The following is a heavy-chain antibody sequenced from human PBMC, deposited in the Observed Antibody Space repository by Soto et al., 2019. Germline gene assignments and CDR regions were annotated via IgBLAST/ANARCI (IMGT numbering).Heavy chain of an antibody. V-gene: IGHV4-39*01. D-gene: IGHD3-10*02. J-gene: IGHJ4*02. Sequence: PSETLSLTCTVSGGSVSSSSDYWGWIRQPPGKGLEWIGSIYYSGXXYYNXXXXXXXXXXXXXXXXXFSLKLSSVTAADTAVYYCARDVRGEYXXWXQGTLVTVSS. CDR1: GGSVSSSSDY. CDR2: IYYSGXX. CDR3: ARDVRGEYXX.